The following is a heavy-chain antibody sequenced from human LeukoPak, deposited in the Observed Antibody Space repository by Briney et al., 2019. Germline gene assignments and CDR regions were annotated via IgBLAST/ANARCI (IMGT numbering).Heavy chain of an antibody. CDR3: ARVGGPVEYYDSSGDNYFDY. CDR1: GYSISSGYY. J-gene: IGHJ4*02. Sequence: SETLSLTCTVTGYSISSGYYWGWIRQPPGKGLEWIGSIYHSGSTYYNPSLKSRVTISVDTSKNQFSLKLSSVTAADTAVYYCARVGGPVEYYDSSGDNYFDYWGQGTLVTVSS. V-gene: IGHV4-38-2*02. D-gene: IGHD3-22*01. CDR2: IYHSGST.